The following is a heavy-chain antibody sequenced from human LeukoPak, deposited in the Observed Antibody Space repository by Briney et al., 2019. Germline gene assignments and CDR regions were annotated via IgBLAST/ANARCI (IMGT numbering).Heavy chain of an antibody. Sequence: PSETLSLTCTVSGGSISSYYWSWIRQPPGKGLEWIGYIYYSGSTKYNPSLKSRVTISVDTSKNQFSLKLSSVTAADPAVYYCARDERSRYYYMDGWGKGTTVTVSS. CDR2: IYYSGST. J-gene: IGHJ6*03. V-gene: IGHV4-59*01. CDR1: GGSISSYY. CDR3: ARDERSRYYYMDG.